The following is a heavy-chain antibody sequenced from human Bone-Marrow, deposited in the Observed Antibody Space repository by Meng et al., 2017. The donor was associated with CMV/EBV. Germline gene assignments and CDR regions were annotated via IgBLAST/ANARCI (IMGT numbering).Heavy chain of an antibody. CDR1: GFIFSSYS. CDR2: ISGSSRYI. D-gene: IGHD1-1*01. Sequence: GGSLRLSCAASGFIFSSYSMNWVRQAPGKGLEWVSSISGSSRYIYYADSVKGRFTISRDNAKSSLYLQINSLRAEDTAIYYCATDPGTTMGWGHGTLVTVSS. V-gene: IGHV3-21*01. CDR3: ATDPGTTMG. J-gene: IGHJ4*01.